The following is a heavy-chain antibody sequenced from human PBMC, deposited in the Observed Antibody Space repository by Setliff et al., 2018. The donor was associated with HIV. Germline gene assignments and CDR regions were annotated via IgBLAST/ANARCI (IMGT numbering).Heavy chain of an antibody. D-gene: IGHD3-9*01. CDR2: LNAGYGNT. J-gene: IGHJ4*02. CDR3: ARSGLVYDDVLTGPPTDY. CDR1: GYTFSNHT. V-gene: IGHV1-3*01. Sequence: ASVKVSCKASGYTFSNHTIHWVRQAPGKRPEWMGWLNAGYGNTKYSQKLQGRVTITRDISASTAYMELSSLRSEDTAVYYCARSGLVYDDVLTGPPTDYWGQGTLVSAPQ.